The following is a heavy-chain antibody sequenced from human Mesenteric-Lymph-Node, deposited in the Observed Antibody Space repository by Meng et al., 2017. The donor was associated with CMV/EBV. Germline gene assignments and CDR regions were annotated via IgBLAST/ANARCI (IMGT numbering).Heavy chain of an antibody. CDR1: GWSFSGYY. V-gene: IGHV4-34*01. D-gene: IGHD3-22*01. CDR2: IDHSGST. CDR3: ARAPFYYDASGYALDY. J-gene: IGHJ4*01. Sequence: GWSFSGYYWSWIRQSPGKGLEWIGEIDHSGSTSYNPSLTRRITMSVDTSRTQFSLTLNSVTAADTAVYYCARAPFYYDASGYALDYWGQGTLVTVSS.